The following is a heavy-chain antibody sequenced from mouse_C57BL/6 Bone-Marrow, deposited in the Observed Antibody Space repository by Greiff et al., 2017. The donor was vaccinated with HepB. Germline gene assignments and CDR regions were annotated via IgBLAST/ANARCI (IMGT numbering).Heavy chain of an antibody. CDR3: ERRVEGYDGYYVLAY. D-gene: IGHD2-3*01. CDR1: GYTFTSYW. CDR2: IYPGSGST. V-gene: IGHV1-55*01. Sequence: QVQLQQPGAELVKPGASVKMSCKASGYTFTSYWITWVKQRPGQGLEWIGDIYPGSGSTNYNEKFKSKATLTVDTSSSTAYMQLSSLTSEDSAVYYGERRVEGYDGYYVLAYWGQGTLVTVSA. J-gene: IGHJ3*01.